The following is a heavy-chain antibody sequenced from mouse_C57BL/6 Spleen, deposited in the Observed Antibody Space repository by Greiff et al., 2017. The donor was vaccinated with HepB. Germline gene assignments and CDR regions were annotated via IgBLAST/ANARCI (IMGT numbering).Heavy chain of an antibody. J-gene: IGHJ3*01. CDR2: IWSGGST. Sequence: QVQLKESGPGLVQPSQSLSITCTVSGFSLTSYGVHWVRQSPGKGLEWLGVIWSGGSTDYNAAFISRLSISKDNSKSQVFFKMNSLQADDTAIYYCARNYYSNYGWFAYWGQGTLVTVSA. CDR1: GFSLTSYG. CDR3: ARNYYSNYGWFAY. V-gene: IGHV2-2*01. D-gene: IGHD2-5*01.